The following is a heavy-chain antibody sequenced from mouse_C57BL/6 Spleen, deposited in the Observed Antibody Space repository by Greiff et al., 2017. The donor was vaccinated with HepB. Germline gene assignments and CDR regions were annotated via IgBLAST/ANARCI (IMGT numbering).Heavy chain of an antibody. D-gene: IGHD1-1*01. CDR1: GYTFTSYW. Sequence: QVQLKQPGAELVKPGASVKMSCKASGYTFTSYWITWVKQRPGQGLEWIGDIYPGSGSTNYNEKFKSKATLTVDTSSSTAYMQLSSLTAEDSAVYDCARPYYGSSPYYAMDYWGQGTSVTVSS. CDR2: IYPGSGST. V-gene: IGHV1-55*01. J-gene: IGHJ4*01. CDR3: ARPYYGSSPYYAMDY.